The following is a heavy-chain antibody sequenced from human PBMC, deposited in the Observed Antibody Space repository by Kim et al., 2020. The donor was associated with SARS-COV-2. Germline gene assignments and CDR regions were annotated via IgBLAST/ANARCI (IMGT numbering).Heavy chain of an antibody. D-gene: IGHD1-7*01. V-gene: IGHV1-69*04. CDR3: ARGLKLSRGWFDP. Sequence: AQKFQGRVTITADKSTSTAYMELSSLRSEDTAVYYCARGLKLSRGWFDPWGQGTMVTVSS. J-gene: IGHJ5*02.